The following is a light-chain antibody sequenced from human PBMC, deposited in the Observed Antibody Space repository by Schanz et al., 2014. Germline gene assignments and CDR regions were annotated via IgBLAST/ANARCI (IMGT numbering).Light chain of an antibody. CDR1: TGAVTPGHF. Sequence: QAVVTQEPSLTVSPGGTVTLTCGSSTGAVTPGHFPYWFQQTPGQAPRTLIYDTSNRHSWTPARFSGSLLGGKAALTLSGAQPDDEAVYYCLLTLDGTRHRVFGGGTKVTVL. J-gene: IGLJ3*02. V-gene: IGLV7-46*01. CDR2: DTS. CDR3: LLTLDGTRHRV.